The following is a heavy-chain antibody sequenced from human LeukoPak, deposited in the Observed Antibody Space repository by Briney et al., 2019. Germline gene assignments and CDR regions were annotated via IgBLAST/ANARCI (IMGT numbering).Heavy chain of an antibody. CDR3: ARQPQRYDFWSGYPGINWFDP. V-gene: IGHV1-69*13. CDR1: GGTFSSYA. Sequence: SVKVSCKASGGTFSSYAISWVRQAPGQGLEWMGGIIPIFGTANYALKFQGRVTITADESTSTAYMELSSLRSEDTAVYYCARQPQRYDFWSGYPGINWFDPWGQGTLVTVSS. D-gene: IGHD3-3*01. CDR2: IIPIFGTA. J-gene: IGHJ5*02.